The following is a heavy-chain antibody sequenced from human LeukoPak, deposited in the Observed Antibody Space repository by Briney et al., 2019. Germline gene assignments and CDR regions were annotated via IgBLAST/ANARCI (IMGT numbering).Heavy chain of an antibody. CDR2: ISDSGST. CDR1: GGSISSGSYY. CDR3: ARHLRGGATTGMDV. Sequence: SQTLSLTCTVSGGSISSGSYYWSWIRQPPGKGLEWIVAYISDSGSTNYNPSLKSRVTISVDTSKNQFSLKLSSVTAADTAVYYCARHLRGGATTGMDVWGQGTTVTVSS. J-gene: IGHJ6*02. D-gene: IGHD3-16*01. V-gene: IGHV4-61*09.